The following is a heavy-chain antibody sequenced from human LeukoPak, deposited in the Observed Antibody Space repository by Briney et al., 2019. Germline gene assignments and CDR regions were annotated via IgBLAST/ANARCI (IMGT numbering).Heavy chain of an antibody. CDR2: ISSSGGST. V-gene: IGHV3-23*01. Sequence: PGGSLRLSFAASGFTFSSYAMSWVRQAPGKGLEWVSGISSSGGSTYYADSVKGRFTISRDNSKNTLYLQMNSLRAEDTAAYYCAKDRGRYYDRDAFDIWGQGTMVTVSS. CDR3: AKDRGRYYDRDAFDI. CDR1: GFTFSSYA. D-gene: IGHD3-22*01. J-gene: IGHJ3*02.